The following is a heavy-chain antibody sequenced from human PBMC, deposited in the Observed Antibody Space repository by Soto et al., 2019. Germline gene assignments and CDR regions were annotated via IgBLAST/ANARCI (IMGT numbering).Heavy chain of an antibody. J-gene: IGHJ4*01. CDR1: GFTFSSYG. CDR3: TTDSYSSIIVVRFDY. D-gene: IGHD3-22*01. CDR2: ISYDGSNK. V-gene: IGHV3-30*03. Sequence: PGGSLRLSCAASGFTFSSYGMHWVRQAPGKGLEWVAVISYDGSNKYYADSVKGRFTISRDNSKNTLYLQMNSLKTEDTGIYYCTTDSYSSIIVVRFDYWGHGTLVTVSS.